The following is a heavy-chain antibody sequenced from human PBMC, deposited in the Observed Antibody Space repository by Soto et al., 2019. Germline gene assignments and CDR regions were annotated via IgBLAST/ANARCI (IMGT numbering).Heavy chain of an antibody. D-gene: IGHD3-10*01. V-gene: IGHV3-21*02. CDR2: ITNNDAYI. Sequence: DVQLVESGGGLVKPGGSLKLSCVVSGFTMSSYSMTWVRQAPGKGLEWVSSITNNDAYIHYGDSVKGRFAISRDNAKNSLDLQMNSLRAEDTAVYFCARDTNYYASGSGVDHCGQGTLVTVSS. CDR3: ARDTNYYASGSGVDH. J-gene: IGHJ4*02. CDR1: GFTMSSYS.